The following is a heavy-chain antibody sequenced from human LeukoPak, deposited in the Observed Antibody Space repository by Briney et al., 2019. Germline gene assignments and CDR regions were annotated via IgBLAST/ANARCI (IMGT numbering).Heavy chain of an antibody. D-gene: IGHD4-23*01. J-gene: IGHJ5*02. CDR2: IYYSGST. CDR1: GGSISSYY. V-gene: IGHV4-59*01. CDR3: ARGDLGGPGWFDP. Sequence: SETLSLTCTVSGGSISSYYWSWIRQPPGKGLEWIGYIYYSGSTNYNPSLKSRVTISVDTSKNQSSLKLSSVTAADTAVYYCARGDLGGPGWFDPWGQGTLVTVSS.